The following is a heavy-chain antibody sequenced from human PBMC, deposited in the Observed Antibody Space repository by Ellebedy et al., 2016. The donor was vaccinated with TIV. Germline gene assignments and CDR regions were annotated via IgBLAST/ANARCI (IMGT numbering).Heavy chain of an antibody. J-gene: IGHJ6*02. Sequence: GSLRLSXAVSGASVSSISWWTWVRQSPGKGLEWIGEIFESGGTNYSPSLGGRVVMSVDKATNQFSLRLTSVTAADAAVYYCARRNSSWTSVTKYAYYYGLDVWGQGTTVSVSS. CDR1: GASVSSISW. V-gene: IGHV4-4*02. CDR2: IFESGGT. CDR3: ARRNSSWTSVTKYAYYYGLDV. D-gene: IGHD6-13*01.